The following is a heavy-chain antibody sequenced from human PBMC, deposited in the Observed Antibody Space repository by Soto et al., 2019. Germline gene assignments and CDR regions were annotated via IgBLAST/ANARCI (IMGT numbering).Heavy chain of an antibody. V-gene: IGHV3-30*18. Sequence: LRLSCAASGFTFSSYGMHWVRQAPGKGLEWAAVISYDGSNKYYADSVKGRFTISRDNSKNTLYLQMNSLRAEGTAVYYCAKDAEGSDAFDIWGQGTVVTVSS. D-gene: IGHD3-10*01. CDR2: ISYDGSNK. CDR3: AKDAEGSDAFDI. CDR1: GFTFSSYG. J-gene: IGHJ3*02.